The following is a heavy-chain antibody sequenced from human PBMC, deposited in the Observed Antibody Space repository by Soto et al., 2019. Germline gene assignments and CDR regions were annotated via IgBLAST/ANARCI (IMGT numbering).Heavy chain of an antibody. D-gene: IGHD2-2*01. J-gene: IGHJ6*02. CDR1: GYTFTGYY. Sequence: GASVKVSCKASGYTFTGYYMHWVRQAPGQGLEWMGWINPNSGGTNYAQKFQGWATMTRDTSISTAYMELSRLRSDDTAVYYCARDLGYCSSTSCYLLAPYYYYGMHVWGQGTTVTVSS. V-gene: IGHV1-2*04. CDR2: INPNSGGT. CDR3: ARDLGYCSSTSCYLLAPYYYYGMHV.